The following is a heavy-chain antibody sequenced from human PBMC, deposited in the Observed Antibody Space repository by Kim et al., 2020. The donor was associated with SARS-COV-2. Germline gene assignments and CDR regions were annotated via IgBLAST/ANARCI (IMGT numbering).Heavy chain of an antibody. Sequence: YAAPVKGRFTSSRDDSINTLYLQMNSLKTEDTAVYYCTRIRGGFYYVMGVWGQGTTVTVSS. V-gene: IGHV3-15*01. CDR3: TRIRGGFYYVMGV. D-gene: IGHD3-16*01. J-gene: IGHJ6*02.